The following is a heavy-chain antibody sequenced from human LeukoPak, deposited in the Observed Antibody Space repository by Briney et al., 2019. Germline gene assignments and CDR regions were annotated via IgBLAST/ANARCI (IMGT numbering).Heavy chain of an antibody. CDR2: INPNSGVT. CDR3: ARGLATVTTSIDY. D-gene: IGHD4-17*01. J-gene: IGHJ4*02. V-gene: IGHV1-2*02. Sequence: AASVKVSCKASGYTFTGYYIHWVRQAPGQGLEWMGWINPNSGVTNYAQKFQGRVTMTRDTSISTDYMELSRLGSDDTAVYYCARGLATVTTSIDYWGQGTLVTVSS. CDR1: GYTFTGYY.